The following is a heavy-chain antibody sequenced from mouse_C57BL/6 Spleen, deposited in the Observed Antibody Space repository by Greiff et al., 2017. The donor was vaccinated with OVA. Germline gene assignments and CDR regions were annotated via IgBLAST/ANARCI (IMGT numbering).Heavy chain of an antibody. CDR2: INSDGSST. V-gene: IGHV5-16*01. CDR1: GFTFSDYY. Sequence: EVKLMESEGGLVQPGSSMKLSCTASGFTFSDYYMAWVRQVPEKGLEWVANINSDGSSTYYLDSLKSRFIISRDNAKNILYLQMSSLKSEDTATYYCAREDGNSFDYWGQGTTLTVSS. J-gene: IGHJ2*01. D-gene: IGHD2-1*01. CDR3: AREDGNSFDY.